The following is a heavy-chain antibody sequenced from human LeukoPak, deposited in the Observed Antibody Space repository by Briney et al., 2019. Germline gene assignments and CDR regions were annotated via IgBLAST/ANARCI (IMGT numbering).Heavy chain of an antibody. CDR1: GFTFSSYS. CDR3: ARGDCTTTSCYLFDY. CDR2: ISSSSTI. J-gene: IGHJ4*02. V-gene: IGHV3-21*01. Sequence: SGGSLRLSCAASGFTFSSYSMSWVRQAPGKGLDWVSSISSSSTIYYADSVKGRFTISRDNAKNSLYLQMNSLRAEDTALYYCARGDCTTTSCYLFDYWGQGTLVTVSS. D-gene: IGHD2-2*01.